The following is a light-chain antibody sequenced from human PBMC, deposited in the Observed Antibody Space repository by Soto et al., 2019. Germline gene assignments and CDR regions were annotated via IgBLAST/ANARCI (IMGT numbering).Light chain of an antibody. CDR2: DAS. V-gene: IGKV3-11*01. CDR3: QQDNSYPLT. Sequence: EIVLTQSPGTLSLSPGERATLSCRASQSVSSYLAWYQQKPGQAPRLLIYDASNRATGIPARFSGSGSGTDFTLTISSLEPADFATYYCQQDNSYPLTFGQGTRLEIK. CDR1: QSVSSY. J-gene: IGKJ5*01.